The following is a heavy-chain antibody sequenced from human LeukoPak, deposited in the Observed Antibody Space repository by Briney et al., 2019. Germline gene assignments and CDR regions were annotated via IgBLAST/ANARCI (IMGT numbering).Heavy chain of an antibody. CDR2: ISYDGSNR. V-gene: IGHV3-30*18. Sequence: GRSLSLSCAASGSTFSSYDMHWVRQAPGKGLEWVAVISYDGSNRDYVDSVKGRFTISRDNSKNTLSLQLNSLRADDTAVYYCAKVVGTGTTPTDYLGQGTLVTVSS. CDR1: GSTFSSYD. D-gene: IGHD1-1*01. J-gene: IGHJ4*02. CDR3: AKVVGTGTTPTDY.